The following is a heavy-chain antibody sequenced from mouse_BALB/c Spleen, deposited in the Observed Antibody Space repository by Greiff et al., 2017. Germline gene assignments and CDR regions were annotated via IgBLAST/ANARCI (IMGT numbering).Heavy chain of an antibody. V-gene: IGHV5-6-5*01. Sequence: DVMLVESGGGLVKPGGSLKLSCAASGFTFSSYAMSWVRQTPEKRLEWVASISSGGSTYYPDSVKGRFTISRDNARNILYLQMSSLRSEDTAMYYCARGTGLYDYDPYYYAMDYWGQGTSVTVSS. CDR1: GFTFSSYA. D-gene: IGHD2-4*01. J-gene: IGHJ4*01. CDR2: ISSGGST. CDR3: ARGTGLYDYDPYYYAMDY.